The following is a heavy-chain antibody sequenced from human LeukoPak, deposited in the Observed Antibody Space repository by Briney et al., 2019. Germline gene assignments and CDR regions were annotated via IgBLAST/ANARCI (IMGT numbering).Heavy chain of an antibody. CDR1: GGSISSYY. CDR3: ARGVSLRWFGDVRWFDP. D-gene: IGHD3-10*01. CDR2: IYYSGST. J-gene: IGHJ5*02. V-gene: IGHV4-59*01. Sequence: SETLSLTCTVSGGSISSYYWSWIRQPPGKGLEWIGYIYYSGSTNYNPSLKSRVTISVDTSKNQFSLKLSSVTAADTAVYYCARGVSLRWFGDVRWFDPWGQGTLVTVSS.